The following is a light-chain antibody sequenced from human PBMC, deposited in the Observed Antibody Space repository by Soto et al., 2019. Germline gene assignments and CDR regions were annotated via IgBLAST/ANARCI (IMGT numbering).Light chain of an antibody. Sequence: QSALTQPASVSGSPGQSITISCTGTSSDVGGYNYVSWYQKHPGIAPKLMIYEVSNRPSGVSNRFSGSKSGNTASLTISGLQADDGADFYCCSYTSSSTYVFGTATKVTVL. V-gene: IGLV2-14*01. CDR1: SSDVGGYNY. J-gene: IGLJ1*01. CDR2: EVS. CDR3: CSYTSSSTYV.